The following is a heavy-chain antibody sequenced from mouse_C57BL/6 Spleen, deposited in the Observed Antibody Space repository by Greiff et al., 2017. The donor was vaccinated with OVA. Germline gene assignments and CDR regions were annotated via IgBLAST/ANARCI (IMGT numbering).Heavy chain of an antibody. CDR2: ISYDGSN. Sequence: EVKLQESGPGLVKPSQSLSLTCSVTGYSITSGYYWNWIRQFPGNKLEWMGYISYDGSNNYNPSLKNRISITRDTSKNQFFLKLNSVTTEDTATYYCAFYFDYWGQGTTLTVSS. CDR3: AFYFDY. J-gene: IGHJ2*01. CDR1: GYSITSGYY. V-gene: IGHV3-6*01.